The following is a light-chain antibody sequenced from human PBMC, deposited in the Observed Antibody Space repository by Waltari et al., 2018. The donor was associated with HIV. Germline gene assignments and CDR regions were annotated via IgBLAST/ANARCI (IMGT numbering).Light chain of an antibody. CDR3: QTWATGIVV. CDR2: INSDGSH. V-gene: IGLV4-69*01. CDR1: SGPIHYA. J-gene: IGLJ2*01. Sequence: QLVLTQSPSASASLGASVKLTCILSSGPIHYAIAWHQQQPEKGPRYLMKINSDGSHSKGDGVPDRFSGSTSGAERYLTISSLQSEDEADYYCQTWATGIVVFGRGTKLTVL.